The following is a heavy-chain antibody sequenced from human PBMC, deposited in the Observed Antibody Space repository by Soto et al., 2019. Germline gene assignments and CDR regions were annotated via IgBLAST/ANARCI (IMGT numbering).Heavy chain of an antibody. V-gene: IGHV3-21*01. Sequence: PGGSLRLSCAASGFTFSSYSMNWVRQAPGKGLEWVSSISSSSYIYYADSVKGRFTISRDNAKNSLYLQMNSLRAEDTAVYYCARDDYYDSSGYYYESFFDYWGQGTLVTVSS. CDR1: GFTFSSYS. CDR3: ARDDYYDSSGYYYESFFDY. J-gene: IGHJ4*02. D-gene: IGHD3-22*01. CDR2: ISSSSYI.